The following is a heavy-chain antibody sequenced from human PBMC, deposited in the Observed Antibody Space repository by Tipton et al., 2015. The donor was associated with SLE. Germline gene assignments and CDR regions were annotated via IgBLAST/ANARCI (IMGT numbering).Heavy chain of an antibody. CDR2: INHSGST. J-gene: IGHJ6*02. D-gene: IGHD3-3*01. CDR1: GGSFSGYY. Sequence: TLSLTCAVYGGSFSGYYWSWIRQPPGKGLEWIGEINHSGSTNYNPSLKSRVTISVDTSKNQFSLKLSSVTAADTAVYYCARRFLEWFGYGMNVCGQGTTFTVSS. CDR3: ARRFLEWFGYGMNV. V-gene: IGHV4-34*01.